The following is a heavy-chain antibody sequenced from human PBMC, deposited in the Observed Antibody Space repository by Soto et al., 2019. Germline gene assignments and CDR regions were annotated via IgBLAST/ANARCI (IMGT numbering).Heavy chain of an antibody. D-gene: IGHD1-26*01. CDR2: MNPNSGNT. CDR3: ARENSGSYRLDY. Sequence: QVQLVQSGAEVKKPGASVKVSCKASGYTFTSYDINWVRQATGQGLEWMGWMNPNSGNTDYAQKFQGRFTMTRNTSISTAYMELSSLRSEETAVYYCARENSGSYRLDYWGQGTLVTVSP. J-gene: IGHJ4*02. V-gene: IGHV1-8*01. CDR1: GYTFTSYD.